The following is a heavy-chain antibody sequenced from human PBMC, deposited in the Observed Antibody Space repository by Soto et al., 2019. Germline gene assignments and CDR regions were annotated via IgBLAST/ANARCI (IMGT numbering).Heavy chain of an antibody. CDR2: ISSNGGST. V-gene: IGHV3-64D*06. CDR1: GFTFSSYA. Sequence: PGGSLRLSCSASGFTFSSYAMRWVRQAPGKGLEYVSAISSNGGSTYYADSVKGRFTISRDNSKNTLYLQMSSLRAEDTAVYYCVKSDSSGYYYFDYWGQGTLVTVSS. CDR3: VKSDSSGYYYFDY. J-gene: IGHJ4*02. D-gene: IGHD3-22*01.